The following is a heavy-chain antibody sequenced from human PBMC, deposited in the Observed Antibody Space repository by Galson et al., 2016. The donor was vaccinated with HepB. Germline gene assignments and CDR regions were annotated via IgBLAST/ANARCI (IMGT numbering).Heavy chain of an antibody. CDR2: IWYDGSGT. Sequence: SLRLSCAGSGFSFSSYGIHWVRQAPGKGLEWVAVIWYDGSGTYYADSVKGRFSISRDNSKNTTFLQMNSLRAEDTAVYYCARDQDYGGNSDAFDIWGQGTMVTVSS. D-gene: IGHD4-23*01. CDR3: ARDQDYGGNSDAFDI. CDR1: GFSFSSYG. V-gene: IGHV3-33*01. J-gene: IGHJ3*02.